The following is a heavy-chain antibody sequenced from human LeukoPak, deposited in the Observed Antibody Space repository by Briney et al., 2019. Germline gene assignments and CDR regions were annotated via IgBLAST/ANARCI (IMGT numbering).Heavy chain of an antibody. D-gene: IGHD6-6*01. J-gene: IGHJ4*02. V-gene: IGHV3-74*01. CDR1: GFTFSSYA. CDR2: INSDGSST. Sequence: GRSLRLSCAASGFTFSSYAMHWVRQAPGKGLVWVSRINSDGSSTSYADSVKGRFTISRDNAKNTLYLQMNRLRAEDTDVYYCAREDRDSSSLDYWGQGTLVTVSS. CDR3: AREDRDSSSLDY.